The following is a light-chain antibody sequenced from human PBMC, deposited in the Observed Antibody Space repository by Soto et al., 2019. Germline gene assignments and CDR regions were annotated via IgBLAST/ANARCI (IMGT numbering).Light chain of an antibody. CDR1: QSVSSN. V-gene: IGKV3-15*01. J-gene: IGKJ1*01. CDR2: GPS. Sequence: EIVMTQSPATLSVSPGERATLSCRASQSVSSNFAWYQQKPGQAPRLLIYGPSTRATAIPARFSGSGSGTEPTHNIRRLVFEDFAFYYCHQSNTWPGTFGQANKVEI. CDR3: HQSNTWPGT.